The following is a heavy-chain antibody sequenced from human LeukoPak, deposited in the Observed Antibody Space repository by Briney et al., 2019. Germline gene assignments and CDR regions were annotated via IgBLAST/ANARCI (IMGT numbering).Heavy chain of an antibody. V-gene: IGHV1-24*01. D-gene: IGHD1-26*01. CDR2: FDPEDGET. J-gene: IGHJ5*02. CDR3: ARGELVGLGATSAGWFDP. Sequence: ASVKVSCKVSGYTLTELSMHWVRQAPGKGLEWMGGFDPEDGETIYAQKFQGRVTMTRDTSISTAYMELSRLRSDDTTVYYCARGELVGLGATSAGWFDPWGQGTLVTVSS. CDR1: GYTLTELS.